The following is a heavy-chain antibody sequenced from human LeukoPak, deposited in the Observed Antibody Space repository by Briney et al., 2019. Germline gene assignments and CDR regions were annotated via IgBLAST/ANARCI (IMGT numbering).Heavy chain of an antibody. CDR2: IYYGGSS. J-gene: IGHJ4*02. CDR1: GGSISSSSYY. V-gene: IGHV4-39*02. D-gene: IGHD3-22*01. Sequence: SETLSLTCTVSGGSISSSSYYWGWLRQPPGKGLEWIGSIYYGGSSYYNPSLKSRVSISVDTSNNHLSLRLTSVTAADTALYYCARESQSITMIVGYYFDYWGQGTLVTVSS. CDR3: ARESQSITMIVGYYFDY.